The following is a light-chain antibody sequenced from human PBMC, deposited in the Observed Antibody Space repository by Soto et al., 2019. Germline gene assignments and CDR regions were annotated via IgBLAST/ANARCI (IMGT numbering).Light chain of an antibody. CDR2: AAS. CDR1: QGISSY. V-gene: IGKV1-8*01. CDR3: QQYYSYPRT. Sequence: IRGHTSPFSLFASTGDRITLTCRASQGISSYLAWYQQKPGKAPKLLIYAASTLQSGVPSRFSGSGSGTDFTLTISCLQSEDFATYYCQQYYSYPRTFGQGTKADIK. J-gene: IGKJ1*01.